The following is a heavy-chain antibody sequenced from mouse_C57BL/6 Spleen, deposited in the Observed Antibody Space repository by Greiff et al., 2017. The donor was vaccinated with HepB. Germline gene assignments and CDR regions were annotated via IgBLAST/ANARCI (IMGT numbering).Heavy chain of an antibody. CDR2: IDPSDSYT. Sequence: VQLQQPGAELVMPGASVKLSCKASGYTFTSYWMHWVKQRPGQGLEWIVEIDPSDSYTNYNQKFKGKSTLTVDKSSSTAYMQLSSLTSEDSAVYYCARSGQIYDGYYGYFDVWGTGTTVTVSS. J-gene: IGHJ1*03. CDR3: ARSGQIYDGYYGYFDV. CDR1: GYTFTSYW. D-gene: IGHD2-3*01. V-gene: IGHV1-69*01.